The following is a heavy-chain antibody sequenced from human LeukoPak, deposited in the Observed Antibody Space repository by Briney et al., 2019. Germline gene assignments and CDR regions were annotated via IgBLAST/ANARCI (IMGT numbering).Heavy chain of an antibody. V-gene: IGHV4-4*07. CDR1: GGSISSYY. CDR3: ARGVRPGYYYGSGSRNWFDP. CDR2: IYSSGST. Sequence: SETLSLTCTVSGGSISSYYWSWIRQPAGKGLEWIGRIYSSGSTNYNPSLKSRVTISVDTSKNQFSLKLSPVTAADTAVYYCARGVRPGYYYGSGSRNWFDPWGQGTLVTVSS. J-gene: IGHJ5*02. D-gene: IGHD3-10*01.